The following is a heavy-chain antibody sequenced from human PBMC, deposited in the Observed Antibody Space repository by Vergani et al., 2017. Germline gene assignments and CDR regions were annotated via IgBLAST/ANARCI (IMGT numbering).Heavy chain of an antibody. CDR3: ARSAGSKGDNWFDP. CDR1: GGSFSGYY. J-gene: IGHJ5*02. D-gene: IGHD1-26*01. Sequence: QVQLQQWGAGLLKPSETLSLTCAVYGGSFSGYYWSWIRQPPGKGLEWIGEINHSGSTNYNPSLKSRVTISVDTSKNQFSLKLSSVTAADTAVYYCARSAGSKGDNWFDPGGQGTLVTVSS. V-gene: IGHV4-34*01. CDR2: INHSGST.